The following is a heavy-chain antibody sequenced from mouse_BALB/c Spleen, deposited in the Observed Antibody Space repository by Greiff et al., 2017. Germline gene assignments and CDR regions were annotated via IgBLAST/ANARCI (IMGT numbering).Heavy chain of an antibody. J-gene: IGHJ2*01. CDR1: GFTFSSYG. D-gene: IGHD1-2*01. CDR2: ISSGGSYT. CDR3: AREDTASDY. Sequence: EVKLVESGGDLVKPGGSLKLSCAASGFTFSSYGMSWVRQTPDKRLEWVATISSGGSYTYYPDSVKGRFTISRDNAKNTLYLQMSSLKSEDTAMYYCAREDTASDYWGQGTTLTVSS. V-gene: IGHV5-6*01.